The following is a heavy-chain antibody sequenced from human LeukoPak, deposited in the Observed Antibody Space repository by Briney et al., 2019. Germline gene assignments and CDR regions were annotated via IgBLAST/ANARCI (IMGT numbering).Heavy chain of an antibody. J-gene: IGHJ4*02. D-gene: IGHD1-26*01. CDR2: ISYDGSNK. CDR3: AKVKGVGATTNAFDY. V-gene: IGHV3-30*18. Sequence: SGGPLRFSCAASGFTFSSYGMHWVRQAPGKGLEWVAVISYDGSNKYYADSVKGRFIISRDNSKNTLYLQMNSLRAEDTAVYYCAKVKGVGATTNAFDYWGQGTLVTVSS. CDR1: GFTFSSYG.